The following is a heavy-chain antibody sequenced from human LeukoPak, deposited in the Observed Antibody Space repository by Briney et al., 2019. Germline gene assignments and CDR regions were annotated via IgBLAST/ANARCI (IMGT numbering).Heavy chain of an antibody. CDR3: ARDIVAASSDGFDV. V-gene: IGHV4-4*07. CDR2: VYASGSA. D-gene: IGHD2-15*01. J-gene: IGHJ3*01. CDR1: GGSVSSFF. Sequence: PSETLSLTCSVSGGSVSSFFWSWIRQPAGKGLEWLGRVYASGSANYNPSLKSRISMSVDTSKSQFSLNLTSVTAADTAVYYCARDIVAASSDGFDVWGQGTTVTVSS.